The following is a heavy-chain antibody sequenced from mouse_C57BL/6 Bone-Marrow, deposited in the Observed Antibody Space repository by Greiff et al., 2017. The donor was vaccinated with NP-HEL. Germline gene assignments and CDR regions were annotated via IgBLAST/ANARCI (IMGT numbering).Heavy chain of an antibody. CDR2: INPSNGGT. Sequence: QVQLHQPGTELVKPGASVKLSCKASGSTFPSYWMPWVRRRPGQGLEWIGNINPSNGGTNYNEKFKSKATLTVDKSSSTAYMQLSSLTSEDSAVYYCAREEDYYGWWYFDVWGTGTTVTVSS. J-gene: IGHJ1*03. CDR1: GSTFPSYW. D-gene: IGHD1-1*01. CDR3: AREEDYYGWWYFDV. V-gene: IGHV1-53*01.